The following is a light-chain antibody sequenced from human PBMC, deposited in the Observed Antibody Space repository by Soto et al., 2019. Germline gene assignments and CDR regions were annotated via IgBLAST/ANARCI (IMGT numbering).Light chain of an antibody. V-gene: IGLV2-8*01. CDR1: SSDVGAYNY. CDR2: EVT. CDR3: CSYADNNDYV. J-gene: IGLJ1*01. Sequence: QSALTQPPSASGSLGQSVTISCTGTSSDVGAYNYVSWYQQHPGKAPKLMIYEVTRRPSGVPDGFSGSKSGNTASLNVSGLQAEDEADYYCCSYADNNDYVFGTGTKVTVL.